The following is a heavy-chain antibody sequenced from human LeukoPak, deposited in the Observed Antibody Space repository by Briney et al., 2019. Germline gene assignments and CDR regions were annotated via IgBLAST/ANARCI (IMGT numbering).Heavy chain of an antibody. CDR3: ARSSVADPYNWFDP. CDR1: GGSISSYY. V-gene: IGHV4-4*07. D-gene: IGHD6-19*01. J-gene: IGHJ5*02. Sequence: SETLSLTCTVSGGSISSYYWSWIRQPTGKGLEWIGRIYTSGSTNYNPPLKSRVTISVDKSKNQFSLKLSSVTAADTAVYYCARSSVADPYNWFDPWGQGTLVTVSS. CDR2: IYTSGST.